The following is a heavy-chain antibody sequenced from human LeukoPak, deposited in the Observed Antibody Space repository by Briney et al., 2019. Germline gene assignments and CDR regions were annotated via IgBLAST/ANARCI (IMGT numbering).Heavy chain of an antibody. CDR1: VYTFTNYA. J-gene: IGHJ5*02. CDR2: INTNTGNP. D-gene: IGHD6-19*01. Sequence: GASVKVSCKASVYTFTNYAMNWVRQAPGHGLEWMGWINTNTGNPTYAQGFTGRFVFSLDTSVSTAYLQISSLKAEDTAVYYCATHSPQVPSTGWSNGDMYHCFDPWGQGTLVTVSS. CDR3: ATHSPQVPSTGWSNGDMYHCFDP. V-gene: IGHV7-4-1*02.